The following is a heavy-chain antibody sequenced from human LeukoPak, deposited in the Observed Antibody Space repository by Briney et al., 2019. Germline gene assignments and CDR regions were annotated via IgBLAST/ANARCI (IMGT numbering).Heavy chain of an antibody. D-gene: IGHD3-10*02. CDR2: VSGGGGST. Sequence: GGSLRLSCGTSGFTFASYAMSWVRQAPGKGLEWVSTVSGGGGSTWYADSVKGRFTISRDNSKNTLYLQMNSLRAEDTAVYYCATYVRGDFDYWGQGTLVTASS. CDR1: GFTFASYA. J-gene: IGHJ4*02. CDR3: ATYVRGDFDY. V-gene: IGHV3-23*01.